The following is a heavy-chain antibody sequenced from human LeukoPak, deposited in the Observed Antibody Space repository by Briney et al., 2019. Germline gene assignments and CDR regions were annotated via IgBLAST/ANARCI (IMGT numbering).Heavy chain of an antibody. CDR3: ARVRGYYYDSSGYYYGPDAFDI. D-gene: IGHD3-22*01. J-gene: IGHJ3*02. V-gene: IGHV4-4*07. CDR2: IYTSGST. Sequence: SETLSLTCTVSGDSISSFYWNWIRQPAGKGLEWIGRIYTSGSTNYNPSLKSRVTMSVDTSKNQFSLKLTSVTAADTAVYYCARVRGYYYDSSGYYYGPDAFDIWGQGTMVTVSS. CDR1: GDSISSFY.